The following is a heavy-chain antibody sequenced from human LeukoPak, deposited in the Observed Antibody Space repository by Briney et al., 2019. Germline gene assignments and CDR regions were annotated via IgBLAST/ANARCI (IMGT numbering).Heavy chain of an antibody. J-gene: IGHJ4*02. Sequence: GGSLRLSCAASGFTFSSYSMNWVRQAPGKGLEWVAFIRYDGSNKYYADSVKGRFTISRDNSKNTLYLQMNSLRAEDTAVYYCAKVEAGVVPAAAINFDYWGQGTLVTVSS. V-gene: IGHV3-30*02. CDR3: AKVEAGVVPAAAINFDY. CDR2: IRYDGSNK. D-gene: IGHD2-2*01. CDR1: GFTFSSYS.